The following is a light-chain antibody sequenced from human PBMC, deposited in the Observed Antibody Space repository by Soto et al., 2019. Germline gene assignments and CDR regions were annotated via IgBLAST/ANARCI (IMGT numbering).Light chain of an antibody. CDR2: SIN. Sequence: QALVTQEPSLTVSPGGTVTLTCASSTGAVTKGFSPNWLQQRPGQPPRALIYSINKTHSWTPARFSGSLLGGKAALTLSGVQPEDEAVYYCLRWYGGAYCFGTGTKVTV. J-gene: IGLJ1*01. CDR1: TGAVTKGFS. CDR3: LRWYGGAYC. V-gene: IGLV7-43*01.